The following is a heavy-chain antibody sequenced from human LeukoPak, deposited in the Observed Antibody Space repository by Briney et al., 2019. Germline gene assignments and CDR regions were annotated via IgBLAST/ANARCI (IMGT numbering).Heavy chain of an antibody. J-gene: IGHJ4*02. CDR2: ISSSNSYR. V-gene: IGHV3-21*01. CDR3: ARDLAVTFDY. CDR1: GFTFSNYS. D-gene: IGHD4-17*01. Sequence: GGSLRLSCAASGFTFSNYSMNWVRQASGKGLEWVSFISSSNSYRYYADSVKGRFTISRDNANNSLYLQMNSLRAEDTAVYYCARDLAVTFDYWGQGTLVTVSS.